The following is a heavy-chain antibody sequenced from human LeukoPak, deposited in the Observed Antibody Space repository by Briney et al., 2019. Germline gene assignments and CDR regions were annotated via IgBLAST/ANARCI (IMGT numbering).Heavy chain of an antibody. CDR2: IYYSGST. V-gene: IGHV4-31*03. CDR1: GGSISSGGYY. D-gene: IGHD3-10*01. J-gene: IGHJ5*02. Sequence: SETLPLTCTVSGGSISSGGYYWSWIRQHPGKGLEWIGYIYYSGSTYYNPSLKSRVTISVDTSKNQFSLKLSSVTAADTAVYYCARAEPSITMVRGVIWFDPWGQGTLVTVSS. CDR3: ARAEPSITMVRGVIWFDP.